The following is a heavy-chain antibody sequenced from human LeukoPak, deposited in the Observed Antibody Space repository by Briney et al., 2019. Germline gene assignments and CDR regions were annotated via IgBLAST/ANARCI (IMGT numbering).Heavy chain of an antibody. CDR3: AREIFGSGSYSDF. D-gene: IGHD3-10*01. V-gene: IGHV3-33*01. Sequence: GRSLRLSRAVSGFAFYTYAIHWVRQAAGQGLEWVALIWPDGSHKLHSNSLKGQVTISRDTSKNPVSLKLNNLRPEDTAVYHCAREIFGSGSYSDFWGQGTLVTVSS. CDR1: GFAFYTYA. J-gene: IGHJ4*02. CDR2: IWPDGSHK.